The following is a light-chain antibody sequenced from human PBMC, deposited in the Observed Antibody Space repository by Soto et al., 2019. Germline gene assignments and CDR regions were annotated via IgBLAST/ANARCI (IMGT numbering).Light chain of an antibody. Sequence: DIQMTQSPSSLSASVGDRVTITWQASQDISNYLSWYQQKPGKAPKLLIYDEANLKTGVPSRFSGGGSGTHFALTISSLQPADIATYYCQHYHNLPFTFGPGTKVDVK. J-gene: IGKJ3*01. V-gene: IGKV1-33*01. CDR3: QHYHNLPFT. CDR1: QDISNY. CDR2: DEA.